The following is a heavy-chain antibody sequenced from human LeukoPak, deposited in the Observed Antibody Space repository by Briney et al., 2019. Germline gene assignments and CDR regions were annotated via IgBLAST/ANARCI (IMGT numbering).Heavy chain of an antibody. J-gene: IGHJ4*02. CDR3: AKVGLTHAAHDF. CDR1: GFTFSSYS. Sequence: PGGSLRLSCAASGFTFSSYSMNWVRQAPGKGLEWVSSISSSSSYIYYADSVKGRFTISRDNSKNTLYLEMTSLSGDDTALYFCAKVGLTHAAHDFWGQGTLVTVSS. D-gene: IGHD2-2*01. CDR2: ISSSSSYI. V-gene: IGHV3-21*04.